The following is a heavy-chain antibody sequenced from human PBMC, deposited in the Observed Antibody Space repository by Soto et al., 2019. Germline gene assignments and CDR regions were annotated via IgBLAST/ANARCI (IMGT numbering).Heavy chain of an antibody. Sequence: ASVKVSCKASGYTFTSYDINWVRQATGQGLEYLGWMNPNSGNTAYVQKFQGRVTITRDTSASTAYMELSSLRSEDTAVYYCARVGPPADPWGQGTLVTVSS. CDR1: GYTFTSYD. CDR3: ARVGPPADP. V-gene: IGHV1-8*01. CDR2: MNPNSGNT. J-gene: IGHJ5*02.